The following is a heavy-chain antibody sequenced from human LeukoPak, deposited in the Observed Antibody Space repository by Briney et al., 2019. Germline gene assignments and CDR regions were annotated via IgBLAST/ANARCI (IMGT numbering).Heavy chain of an antibody. CDR2: IYPGDSDT. CDR1: GYSFTSYW. Sequence: GESLKISCKGSGYSFTSYWIGWVRQMPGKGLEWMGIIYPGDSDTRYSPSLQGQVTISADKSISTAYLQWSSLKASDTAMYYCARECSSTSCYPGFDYWGQGTLVTVSS. D-gene: IGHD2-2*01. V-gene: IGHV5-51*01. CDR3: ARECSSTSCYPGFDY. J-gene: IGHJ4*02.